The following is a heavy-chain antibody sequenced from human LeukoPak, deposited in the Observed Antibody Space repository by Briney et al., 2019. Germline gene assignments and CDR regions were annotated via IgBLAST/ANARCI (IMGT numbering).Heavy chain of an antibody. CDR2: ISAYNGNT. J-gene: IGHJ4*02. CDR3: ARGGWDYYDSSGYPLWDY. CDR1: GYTFTSYG. V-gene: IGHV1-18*01. Sequence: ASVKVSCKASGYTFTSYGISWVRQAPGQGLEWMGWISAYNGNTKYAQKLQGRVTMTTDTSTSTAYMELRSLRFDDTAVYYCARGGWDYYDSSGYPLWDYWGQGTLVTVSS. D-gene: IGHD3-22*01.